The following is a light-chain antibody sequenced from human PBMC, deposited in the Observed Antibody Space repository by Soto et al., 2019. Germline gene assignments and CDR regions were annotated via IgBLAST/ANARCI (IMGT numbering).Light chain of an antibody. CDR2: EVS. J-gene: IGLJ2*01. Sequence: QSALTQPPSASGSPGQSVTISCTGTSSDVGGYNYVSWYQQHPGKAPKLMISEVSKRHSGVPDLFSGSKSGNTASLTVSGLQAEEEADYYCSSFAGNNNLVFGGGTKLTVL. CDR1: SSDVGGYNY. V-gene: IGLV2-8*01. CDR3: SSFAGNNNLV.